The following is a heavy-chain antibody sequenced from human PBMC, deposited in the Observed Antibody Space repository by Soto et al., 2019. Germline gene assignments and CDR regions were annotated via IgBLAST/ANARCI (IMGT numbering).Heavy chain of an antibody. Sequence: GGSLRLSCAASGFTFSSYAMSWVRQAPGKGLEWVSAISGSGGSTYYADSVKGRFTISRDNSKNTLYLQMNSQRAEDTAVYYCAKPVTGTTLSWFDPWGQGTLVTVSS. V-gene: IGHV3-23*01. CDR3: AKPVTGTTLSWFDP. CDR1: GFTFSSYA. J-gene: IGHJ5*02. D-gene: IGHD1-7*01. CDR2: ISGSGGST.